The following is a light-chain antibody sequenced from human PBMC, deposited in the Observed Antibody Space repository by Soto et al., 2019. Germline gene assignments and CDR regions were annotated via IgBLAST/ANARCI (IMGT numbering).Light chain of an antibody. CDR1: QSVSSTY. J-gene: IGKJ2*01. CDR3: QHYGGSPPYT. V-gene: IGKV3-20*01. Sequence: EIVLTQSPGTLSLSPGERATLSCRAGQSVSSTYLTWYQQKPGQAPRLLIYDASSRATGIPDRFSGSGSGADFTLTINRLEPEDFAVYYCQHYGGSPPYTFGQGTKLEIK. CDR2: DAS.